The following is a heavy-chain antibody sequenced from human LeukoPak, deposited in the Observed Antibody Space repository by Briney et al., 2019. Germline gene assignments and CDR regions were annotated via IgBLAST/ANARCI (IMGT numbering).Heavy chain of an antibody. Sequence: PGGSLRLSCAASGFTFSTYNMNWVRQAPGKGLEWISYITSTGSLTYYADSVKGRFTISRDNAKDSLYLQMNSLRVEDTVVYYCAREMGSWGQGILVTVSS. CDR2: ITSTGSLT. CDR1: GFTFSTYN. CDR3: AREMGS. J-gene: IGHJ5*02. V-gene: IGHV3-48*01. D-gene: IGHD2-8*01.